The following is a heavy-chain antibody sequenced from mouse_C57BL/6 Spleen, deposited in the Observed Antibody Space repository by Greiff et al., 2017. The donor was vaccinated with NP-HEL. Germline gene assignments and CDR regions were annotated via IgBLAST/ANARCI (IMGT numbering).Heavy chain of an antibody. J-gene: IGHJ4*01. CDR2: INPNNGGT. CDR1: GYTFTDYN. V-gene: IGHV1-18*01. CDR3: ARYRHYYGSSYGGYAMDY. Sequence: DVQLQESGPELVKPGASVKIPCKASGYTFTDYNMDWVKQSHGKSLEWIGDINPNNGGTIYNQKFKGKATLTVDKSSSTAYMELRSLTSEDTAVYYCARYRHYYGSSYGGYAMDYWGQGTSVTVSS. D-gene: IGHD1-1*01.